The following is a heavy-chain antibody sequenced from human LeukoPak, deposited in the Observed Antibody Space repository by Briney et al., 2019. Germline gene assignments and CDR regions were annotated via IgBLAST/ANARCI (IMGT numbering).Heavy chain of an antibody. CDR1: GGSITIYY. V-gene: IGHV4-4*07. CDR2: IYSSGTT. CDR3: AREVPAAITVVDV. D-gene: IGHD2-2*01. J-gene: IGHJ6*04. Sequence: SETLSLTCTVSGGSITIYYWSRIRQPAGKGLEWIGRIYSSGTTNYNPSLKSRVTISVDKSKNQLSLNLTSVTAADTAVYYCAREVPAAITVVDVWGKGTTVTVSS.